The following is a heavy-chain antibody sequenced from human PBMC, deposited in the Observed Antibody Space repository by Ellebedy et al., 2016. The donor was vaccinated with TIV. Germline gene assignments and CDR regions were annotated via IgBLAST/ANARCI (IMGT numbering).Heavy chain of an antibody. D-gene: IGHD6-13*01. CDR2: IIPILGIA. Sequence: AASVKVSCKASGGTFSSYAISWVRQAPGQGLEWMGRIIPILGIANYAQKFQGRVTITADKSTSTAYMELSSLRSEDTAVYYCARDGGWQQPVHSYWGQGTLVTVSS. V-gene: IGHV1-69*04. CDR3: ARDGGWQQPVHSY. CDR1: GGTFSSYA. J-gene: IGHJ4*02.